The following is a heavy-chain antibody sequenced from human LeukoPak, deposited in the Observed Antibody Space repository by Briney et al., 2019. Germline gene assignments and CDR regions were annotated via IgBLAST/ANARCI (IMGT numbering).Heavy chain of an antibody. J-gene: IGHJ4*02. V-gene: IGHV1-46*03. CDR1: GYTFTSYY. Sequence: GASVKVSCKASGYTFTSYYMHWVRQAPGQGLEWMGIINPSGGSTSYAQKFQGRVTMTGDTSTSTVYMELSSLGSEDTAVYYCALIVVVPAAPTRGEFVDYWGQGTLVTVSS. D-gene: IGHD2-2*01. CDR2: INPSGGST. CDR3: ALIVVVPAAPTRGEFVDY.